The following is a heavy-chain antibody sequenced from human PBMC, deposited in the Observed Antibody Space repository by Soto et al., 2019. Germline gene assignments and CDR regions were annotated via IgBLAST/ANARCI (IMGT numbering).Heavy chain of an antibody. Sequence: EVQLVESGGALVQPGGSLRLSCAASGFKFSIYSMNWVRQAPGKGLEWSAYITSDTKTIKYGDSVKGRFTISRDNAKNSVYLQMNSLSDEDTAVYYCARSVEGHFDYWGQGIVVTVSS. CDR1: GFKFSIYS. CDR2: ITSDTKTI. CDR3: ARSVEGHFDY. D-gene: IGHD6-19*01. V-gene: IGHV3-48*02. J-gene: IGHJ4*02.